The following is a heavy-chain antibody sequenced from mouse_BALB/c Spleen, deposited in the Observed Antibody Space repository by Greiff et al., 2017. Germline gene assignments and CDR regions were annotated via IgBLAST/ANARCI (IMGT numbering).Heavy chain of an antibody. V-gene: IGHV5-4*02. J-gene: IGHJ3*01. D-gene: IGHD2-4*01. CDR3: ARGSDYTWFAY. CDR1: GFTFSDYY. CDR2: ISDGGSYT. Sequence: EVHLVESGGGLVKPGGSLKLSCAASGFTFSDYYMYWVRQTPEKRLEWVATISDGGSYTYYPDSVKGRFTISRDNAKNNLYLQMSSLKSEDTAMYYCARGSDYTWFAYWGQGTLVTVSA.